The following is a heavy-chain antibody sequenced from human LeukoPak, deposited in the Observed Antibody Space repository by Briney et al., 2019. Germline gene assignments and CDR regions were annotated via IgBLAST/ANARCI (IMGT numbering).Heavy chain of an antibody. D-gene: IGHD4-11*01. V-gene: IGHV5-51*01. CDR2: IYPGDSDT. CDR3: ARAPTSVSNPYYFDY. CDR1: GYSFSNYW. Sequence: GESLKISWKASGYSFSNYWIGWVRQMPGKGLEWMGIIYPGDSDTRYSPSLQGQVTISADKSITTGYLQWSSLKASDTAMYYCARAPTSVSNPYYFDYWGQGALVTVSS. J-gene: IGHJ4*02.